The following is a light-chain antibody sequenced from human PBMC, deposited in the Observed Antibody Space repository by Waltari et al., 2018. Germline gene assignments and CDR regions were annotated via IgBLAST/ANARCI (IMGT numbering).Light chain of an antibody. CDR1: GSNIGAGYD. J-gene: IGLJ2*01. Sequence: QSVLTQPPSVSGAPGQRVSISCTGSGSNIGAGYDVHWYQQLPGQAPTPLIYGVNTRPLGVPDRFSGSLSGTSAYLAIAGLQADDEADYYCQSYDPSLSVVFGGGTRLTVL. V-gene: IGLV1-40*01. CDR3: QSYDPSLSVV. CDR2: GVN.